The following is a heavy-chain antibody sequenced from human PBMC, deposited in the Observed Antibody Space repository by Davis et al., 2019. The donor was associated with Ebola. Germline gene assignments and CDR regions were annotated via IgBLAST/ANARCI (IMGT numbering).Heavy chain of an antibody. V-gene: IGHV3-48*03. CDR2: ISSSGSTI. Sequence: GESLKISCAASGFTFSSYEMSWVRQAPGKGLEWVSYISSSGSTIYYADSVKGRFTISRDNAKNSLYLQMNSLRAEDTALYYCAREGMGIAAPVGAFDIWGQGTMVTVSS. J-gene: IGHJ3*02. D-gene: IGHD6-13*01. CDR3: AREGMGIAAPVGAFDI. CDR1: GFTFSSYE.